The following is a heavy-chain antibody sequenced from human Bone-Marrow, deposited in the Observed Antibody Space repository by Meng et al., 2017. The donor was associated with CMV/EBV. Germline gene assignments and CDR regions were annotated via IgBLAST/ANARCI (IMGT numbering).Heavy chain of an antibody. CDR3: LQLELRLPRF. J-gene: IGHJ4*02. Sequence: SETLSLTCTVSGYSISSGFHWGWIRQPPGKGLEWIAIIHHSGTTYYNSSPQSRVTILVDTSKNQFSLKVSSVTAADTAVYYCLQLELRLPRFWGQGTLVTVSS. V-gene: IGHV4-38-2*02. CDR1: GYSISSGFH. CDR2: IHHSGTT. D-gene: IGHD1-1*01.